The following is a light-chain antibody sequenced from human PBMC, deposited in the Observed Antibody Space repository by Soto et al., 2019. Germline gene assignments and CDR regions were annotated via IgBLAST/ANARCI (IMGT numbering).Light chain of an antibody. V-gene: IGLV2-14*01. J-gene: IGLJ1*01. CDR3: SSYTSSRTNDV. CDR2: DVS. Sequence: QSALTQPASVSGSPGQSITISCTGTSSDVGGYNYVSWYQQHPGKAPKLMIYDVSNRPSGVSNRFSGSKSGNTASLTISGLQAEDEADYYCSSYTSSRTNDVFGTGTKLTVL. CDR1: SSDVGGYNY.